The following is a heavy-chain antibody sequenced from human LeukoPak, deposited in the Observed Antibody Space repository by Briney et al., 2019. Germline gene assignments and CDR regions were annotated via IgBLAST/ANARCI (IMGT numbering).Heavy chain of an antibody. Sequence: ASVKVSCKAFGYTFTKEAISWVRQAPGQGLEWMGRINPNSGDTNYAQNFQGRVTMTRDTSITTAYMELSSLTSDDTAVYFCARSAENCNNGVCFTDYYMDVWGKGTTVTVSS. J-gene: IGHJ6*03. CDR1: GYTFTKEA. CDR2: INPNSGDT. D-gene: IGHD2-8*01. CDR3: ARSAENCNNGVCFTDYYMDV. V-gene: IGHV1-2*06.